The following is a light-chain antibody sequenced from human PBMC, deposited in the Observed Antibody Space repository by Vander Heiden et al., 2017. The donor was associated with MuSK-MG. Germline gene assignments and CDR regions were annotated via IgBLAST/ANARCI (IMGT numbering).Light chain of an antibody. CDR3: QQSDSTLWT. J-gene: IGKJ2*02. Sequence: DIQMTQSPTSLSASVGDRVTITCRASQSIRSYLNWYQQKPGKAPKLLIYAASNLQSGVPSRFSGSGSGTDFTLTISSLQPEDFATYYCQQSDSTLWTFGQGTKLEIK. CDR2: AAS. CDR1: QSIRSY. V-gene: IGKV1-39*01.